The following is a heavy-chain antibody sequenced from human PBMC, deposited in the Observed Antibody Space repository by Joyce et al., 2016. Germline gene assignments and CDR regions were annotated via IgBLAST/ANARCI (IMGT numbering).Heavy chain of an antibody. CDR3: ARVPGFH. CDR2: IYSGGDT. V-gene: IGHV3-53*01. Sequence: EVQLVESGGGLIQTGGSLRLSCAASGFTVSNNYMTWVRQDPGKGLEWVSFIYSGGDTYYADSVKGRFTISRDKNTLYLQINSLRVEDTAVYYCARVPGFHWGQGTLVTVSS. J-gene: IGHJ4*02. CDR1: GFTVSNNY.